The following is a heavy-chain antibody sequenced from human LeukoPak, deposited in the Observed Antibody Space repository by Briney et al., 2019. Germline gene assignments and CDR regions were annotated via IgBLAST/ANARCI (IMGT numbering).Heavy chain of an antibody. CDR1: GYTLTELS. V-gene: IGHV1-24*01. Sequence: GASVKVSCKVSGYTLTELSMHWVRQAPGKGLEWMGGFDPEDGETIYAQKFQGGVTMTEDTSTDTAYMELSSLRSEDTAVYYCATAGGENFGMGVWGQGTTVTVSS. CDR3: ATAGGENFGMGV. J-gene: IGHJ6*02. CDR2: FDPEDGET. D-gene: IGHD3-10*01.